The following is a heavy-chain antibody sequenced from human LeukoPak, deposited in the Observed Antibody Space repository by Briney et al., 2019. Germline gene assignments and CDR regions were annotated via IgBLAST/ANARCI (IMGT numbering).Heavy chain of an antibody. J-gene: IGHJ5*02. CDR3: ARGHSYCSGGSCYSRLSNWFDP. D-gene: IGHD2-15*01. Sequence: SETLSLTCTVSGGSISSNSYYWGWIRQPPGKGLEWIGYIYYSGSTNYNPSLKSRVTISVDTSKNQFSLKLSSVTAADTAVYYCARGHSYCSGGSCYSRLSNWFDPWGQGTLVTVSS. CDR1: GGSISSNSYY. CDR2: IYYSGST. V-gene: IGHV4-61*05.